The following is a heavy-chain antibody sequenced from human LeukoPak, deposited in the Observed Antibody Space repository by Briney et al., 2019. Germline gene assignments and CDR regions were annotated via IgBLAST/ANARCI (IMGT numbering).Heavy chain of an antibody. D-gene: IGHD3-9*01. CDR3: AAGATVLRYFDWSRDFDY. J-gene: IGHJ4*02. CDR1: GGTFSSYA. V-gene: IGHV1-69*05. Sequence: ASVKVSCKASGGTFSSYAISWVRQAPGQGLEWMGGIIPILGTANYAQKFQGRVTITTDESTSTAYMELSSLRSEDTAVYYCAAGATVLRYFDWSRDFDYWGQGTLVTVSS. CDR2: IIPILGTA.